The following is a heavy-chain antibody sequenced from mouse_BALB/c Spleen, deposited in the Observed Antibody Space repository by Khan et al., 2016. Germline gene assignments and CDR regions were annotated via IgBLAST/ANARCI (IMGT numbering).Heavy chain of an antibody. CDR1: GYAFTSYN. CDR3: SREGVTTVVAKGLDF. V-gene: IGHV1S135*01. Sequence: EVQLQESGPELVKPGASVKVSCKASGYAFTSYNMYWVKQSHGKSLEWIGYIDPYNGGTNYNQKFKGKATLTVDKSSSTAYMHLNSLTSEDSAVYYWSREGVTTVVAKGLDFWGQGTTLTVSS. CDR2: IDPYNGGT. J-gene: IGHJ2*01. D-gene: IGHD1-1*01.